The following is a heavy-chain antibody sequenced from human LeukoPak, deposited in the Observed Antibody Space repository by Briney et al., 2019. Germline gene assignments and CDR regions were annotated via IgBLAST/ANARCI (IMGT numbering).Heavy chain of an antibody. CDR2: IYYSGST. Sequence: PSETLSLTCTVSGGSISSYYWSWIRQPPGKGLEWIGYIYYSGSTNYNPSLKSRVTISVDTSKNQFSLKLSSVTAADTAVYYCARDRGITMVRGAGYYYYGMDVWGQGTTVTVSS. D-gene: IGHD3-10*01. V-gene: IGHV4-59*01. CDR1: GGSISSYY. CDR3: ARDRGITMVRGAGYYYYGMDV. J-gene: IGHJ6*02.